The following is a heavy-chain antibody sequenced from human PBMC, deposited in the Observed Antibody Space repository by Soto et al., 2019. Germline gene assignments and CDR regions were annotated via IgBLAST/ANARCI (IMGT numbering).Heavy chain of an antibody. CDR3: SRQARLWDSGYVPDFDY. CDR1: GGTFSSYA. V-gene: IGHV1-69*01. CDR2: IIPIFGTA. Sequence: QVQLVQSGAEVKKPGSSVKVSCKASGGTFSSYAISWVRQAPGQGLEWMGGIIPIFGTANYAQKFPGRVTITADESTSTAYMELSSLRSEDTAVYYCSRQARLWDSGYVPDFDYWGQGTLVTVSS. D-gene: IGHD5-12*01. J-gene: IGHJ4*02.